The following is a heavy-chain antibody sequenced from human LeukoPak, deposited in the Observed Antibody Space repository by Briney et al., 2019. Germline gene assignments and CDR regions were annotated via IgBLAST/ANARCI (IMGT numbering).Heavy chain of an antibody. J-gene: IGHJ4*02. D-gene: IGHD3-10*01. CDR1: GGSITSSNW. CDR2: IYYSGST. Sequence: SGTLSLTCTVSGGSITSSNWWSWVRQPPGKGLEWIGSIYYSGSTCYNPSLKSRVTISVDTSKNQFSLKLNSVTATDTAVYYCARHYGPWGQGTLVTVSS. V-gene: IGHV4-39*01. CDR3: ARHYGP.